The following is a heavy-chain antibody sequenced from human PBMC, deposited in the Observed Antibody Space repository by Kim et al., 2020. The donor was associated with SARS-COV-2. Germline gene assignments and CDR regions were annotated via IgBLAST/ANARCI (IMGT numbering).Heavy chain of an antibody. CDR3: AKGVLGELFGYFDY. CDR1: GFTFDDYA. D-gene: IGHD3-10*01. CDR2: ISWNSGSI. J-gene: IGHJ4*02. Sequence: GGSLRLSCAASGFTFDDYAIHWVRQAPGKGLEWVSGISWNSGSIGYADSVKGRFTISRDNAKNSLYLQMNSLRAEDTALYYCAKGVLGELFGYFDYWGQGTLVTVSS. V-gene: IGHV3-9*01.